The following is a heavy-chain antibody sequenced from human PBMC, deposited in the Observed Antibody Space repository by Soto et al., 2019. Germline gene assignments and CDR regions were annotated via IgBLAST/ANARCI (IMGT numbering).Heavy chain of an antibody. CDR1: GGTFSSYA. Sequence: QVQLVQSGAEVKKPGSSVKVSCKAPGGTFSSYAISWVRQSPGQGLEWMGGLIPIFGTAKYAQKFQGRVTITAAESTSTGYMELSSLRSEDTAVYYCARSQGGSSSLDIYYYYYYGMDVWGQGTTVTVSS. D-gene: IGHD2-15*01. J-gene: IGHJ6*02. CDR3: ARSQGGSSSLDIYYYYYYGMDV. V-gene: IGHV1-69*01. CDR2: LIPIFGTA.